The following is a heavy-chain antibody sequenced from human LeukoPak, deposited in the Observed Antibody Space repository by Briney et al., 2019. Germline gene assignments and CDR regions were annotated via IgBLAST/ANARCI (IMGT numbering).Heavy chain of an antibody. V-gene: IGHV3-21*01. CDR3: ARDPPSRGTRYFDY. CDR2: ISSSSSYV. Sequence: GGSLRLSCAASGFTFSSYEMNWVRQAPGRGLEWVSSISSSSSYVDYADSVKGRFTISRDNAKNSLYLQMDSLRVEDTAVYYCARDPPSRGTRYFDYWGQGTLVTVSS. J-gene: IGHJ4*02. CDR1: GFTFSSYE. D-gene: IGHD3-16*01.